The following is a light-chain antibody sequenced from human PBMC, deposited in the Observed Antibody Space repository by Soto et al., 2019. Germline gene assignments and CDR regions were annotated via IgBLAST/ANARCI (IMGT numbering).Light chain of an antibody. CDR2: DAS. CDR3: QQDNKC. Sequence: DIQMTQSPSTLSASVGDTVTITCRASQSINDWLAWYKQKPGKAPKLLIYDASILQSGVPSRFSGSGYGTEFTLTISRQQPDDFGTYYCQQDNKCFGPGTTVDIK. V-gene: IGKV1-5*01. J-gene: IGKJ3*01. CDR1: QSINDW.